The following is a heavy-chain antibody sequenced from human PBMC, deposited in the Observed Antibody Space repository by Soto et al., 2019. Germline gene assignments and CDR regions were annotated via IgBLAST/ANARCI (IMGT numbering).Heavy chain of an antibody. J-gene: IGHJ4*02. V-gene: IGHV3-7*03. Sequence: PXGSLRLSCAASGFTFSTFWMTWVRQAPGKGLEWVANINGDGSQKYYVGSVKGRFTISRDDTENSLYLQMNSLRADDTAVYYCVGGPGWKFAYWGQGTLVTVSS. D-gene: IGHD3-16*01. CDR3: VGGPGWKFAY. CDR2: INGDGSQK. CDR1: GFTFSTFW.